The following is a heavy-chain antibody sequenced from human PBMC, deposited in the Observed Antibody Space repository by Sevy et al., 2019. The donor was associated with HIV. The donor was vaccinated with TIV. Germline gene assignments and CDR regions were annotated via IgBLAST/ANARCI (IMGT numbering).Heavy chain of an antibody. CDR2: IIPMFHKA. CDR1: GGTFDSYT. J-gene: IGHJ3*02. V-gene: IGHV1-69*13. Sequence: ASVKVSCKASGGTFDSYTISWLRQAPGQGLAWMGGIIPMFHKANYAQKSQGRLTITADESTNTAYMVLSSLRSDDAAVYYCARDRDVTFGGGDAFDIWGQGTLVTVSS. CDR3: ARDRDVTFGGGDAFDI. D-gene: IGHD3-16*01.